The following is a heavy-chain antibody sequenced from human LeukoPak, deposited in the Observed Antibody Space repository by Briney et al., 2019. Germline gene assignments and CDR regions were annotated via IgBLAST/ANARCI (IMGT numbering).Heavy chain of an antibody. V-gene: IGHV4-39*01. CDR1: SALITSTLHY. CDR2: IYYSGTT. CDR3: ARQPTVKRGAVASNFDY. D-gene: IGHD6-19*01. J-gene: IGHJ4*02. Sequence: SETLSLTCSFASALITSTLHYWSWIRQPPGRVLECIASIYYSGTTYFNASLESRVTMSVDTSSTQFSLRLRYVSAADTSVYYCARQPTVKRGAVASNFDYWGQGTLVTVSS.